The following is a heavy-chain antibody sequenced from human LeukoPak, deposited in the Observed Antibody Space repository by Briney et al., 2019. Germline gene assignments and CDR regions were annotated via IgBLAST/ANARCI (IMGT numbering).Heavy chain of an antibody. J-gene: IGHJ6*02. Sequence: SVEVSCKASGGTFSSYAISWVRQAPGQGLEWMGRIIPILGIANYAQKFQGRVTITADKSTSTAYMELSSLRSGDTAVYYCARGAGWLLNYYYYGMDVWGQGTTVTVSS. D-gene: IGHD5-24*01. CDR2: IIPILGIA. CDR1: GGTFSSYA. V-gene: IGHV1-69*04. CDR3: ARGAGWLLNYYYYGMDV.